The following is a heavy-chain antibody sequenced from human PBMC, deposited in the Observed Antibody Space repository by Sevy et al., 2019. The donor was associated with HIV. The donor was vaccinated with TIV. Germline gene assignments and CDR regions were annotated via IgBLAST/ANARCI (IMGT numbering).Heavy chain of an antibody. D-gene: IGHD2-2*01. V-gene: IGHV4-34*01. CDR2: INESGII. CDR1: DGSFSGYY. Sequence: SETLSLTCAVHDGSFSGYYWNWIRQLPGKGLEWIGEINESGIIYYNPSLKSRVTILVDTSKKQFSLKLNSVTAADTAVYFCARSPPVVVVPGAPSWFDPWGQGTLVTVSS. J-gene: IGHJ5*02. CDR3: ARSPPVVVVPGAPSWFDP.